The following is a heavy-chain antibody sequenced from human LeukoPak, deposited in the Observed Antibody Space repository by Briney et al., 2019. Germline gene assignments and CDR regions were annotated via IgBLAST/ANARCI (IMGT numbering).Heavy chain of an antibody. CDR2: IFYTGAT. Sequence: DSXXTIKYYWGWIRQPPGKGLEWIGTIFYTGATYYTPSLKSRVTISVDTSKNQFSLKLSSVTAADTAVYXXXXXXXXXXXXCXXTYWGXGTLVTVSS. J-gene: IGHJ4*01. V-gene: IGHV4-39*07. CDR3: XXXXXXXXXXCXXTY. CDR1: DSXXTIKYY.